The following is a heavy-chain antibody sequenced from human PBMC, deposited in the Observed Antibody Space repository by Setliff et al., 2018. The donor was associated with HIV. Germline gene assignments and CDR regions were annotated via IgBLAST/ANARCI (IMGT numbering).Heavy chain of an antibody. CDR2: AKEDGTEK. CDR1: GFKFSDYW. V-gene: IGHV3-7*03. D-gene: IGHD2-8*01. CDR3: AALSLRTNSVYGIISTRFDP. J-gene: IGHJ5*02. Sequence: GGSLRLSCSGSGFKFSDYWMTWVRQAPGKGLEWVANAKEDGTEKHYVDSVKGRFTISRDNAESSLYLQMNSLRADDTAVYYCAALSLRTNSVYGIISTRFDPWGQGTLVTVSS.